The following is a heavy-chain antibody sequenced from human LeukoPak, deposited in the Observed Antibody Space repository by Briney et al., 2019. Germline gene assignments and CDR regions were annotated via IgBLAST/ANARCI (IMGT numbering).Heavy chain of an antibody. Sequence: SETLSLTCAVYGGSFSGYYWSWIRQPPGKGLEWIGEINHSGSTNYNPSLKSRVTISVDTSENQFSLKLSSVPAADTAVYYCARACLSSSWPNDDFDIWGQGTMVTVSS. CDR2: INHSGST. J-gene: IGHJ3*02. CDR1: GGSFSGYY. D-gene: IGHD6-13*01. V-gene: IGHV4-34*01. CDR3: ARACLSSSWPNDDFDI.